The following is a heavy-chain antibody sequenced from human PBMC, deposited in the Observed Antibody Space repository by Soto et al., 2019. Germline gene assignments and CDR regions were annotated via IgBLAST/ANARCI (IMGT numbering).Heavy chain of an antibody. J-gene: IGHJ4*02. V-gene: IGHV4-31*03. CDR3: ARDFRAAGSFDY. Sequence: SETLSLTCTVSGGSISSGGYYWSWIRQHPGKGLEWIGYIYYSGSTYYNPSLKSRVTISVDTSKNQFSLKLSSVTAADTAVYYCARDFRAAGSFDYWGQGTLVTVSS. D-gene: IGHD6-13*01. CDR2: IYYSGST. CDR1: GGSISSGGYY.